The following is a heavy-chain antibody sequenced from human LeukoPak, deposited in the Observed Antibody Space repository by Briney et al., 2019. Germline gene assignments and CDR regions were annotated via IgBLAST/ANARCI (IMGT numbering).Heavy chain of an antibody. CDR2: ISAYNGNT. V-gene: IGHV1-18*01. CDR3: ARVGARSYYYYMDV. J-gene: IGHJ6*03. D-gene: IGHD1-26*01. Sequence: ASVKVSCKASGYTFTSYGISWVRQAPGQGLEWMGWISAYNGNTNYAQNLQGRVTMTTDTSTSTAYMELRSLRSDDTAVYYCARVGARSYYYYMDVWGKGTTVTVSS. CDR1: GYTFTSYG.